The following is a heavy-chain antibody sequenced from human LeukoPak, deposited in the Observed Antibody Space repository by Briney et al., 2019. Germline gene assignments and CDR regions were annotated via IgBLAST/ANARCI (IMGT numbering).Heavy chain of an antibody. Sequence: GRSLRLSCAASGFTFSSYGMHWVRQAPGKGLEWVAVIWYDGSNKYYADSVKGRFTISRDNSKNTLYLQMNSLRAEDTAVYYCAQETSGWYGGYWGQGTLVSVSS. J-gene: IGHJ4*02. V-gene: IGHV3-33*06. D-gene: IGHD6-19*01. CDR1: GFTFSSYG. CDR3: AQETSGWYGGY. CDR2: IWYDGSNK.